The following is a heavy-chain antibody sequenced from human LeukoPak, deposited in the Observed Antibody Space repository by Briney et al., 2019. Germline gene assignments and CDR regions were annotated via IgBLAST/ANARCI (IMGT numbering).Heavy chain of an antibody. CDR1: GFTFSSYG. J-gene: IGHJ6*02. CDR3: AKEPQLPQSIVVVPAAMSLNYYYGMDV. Sequence: GGSLRLSCAASGFTFSSYGMHWVRQAPGKGLEWVAVISYDGSNKYYADSAKGRFTISRDNSKNTLYLQMNSLRAEDTAVYYCAKEPQLPQSIVVVPAAMSLNYYYGMDVWGQGTTVTVSS. V-gene: IGHV3-30*18. D-gene: IGHD2-2*01. CDR2: ISYDGSNK.